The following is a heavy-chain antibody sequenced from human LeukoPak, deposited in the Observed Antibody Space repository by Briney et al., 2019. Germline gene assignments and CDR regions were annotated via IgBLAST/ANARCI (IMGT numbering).Heavy chain of an antibody. D-gene: IGHD3-22*01. CDR1: GYTFTGYY. CDR2: INPNSGGT. CDR3: ARGRGYYYDSSGYYYSAFDI. V-gene: IGHV1-2*02. Sequence: ASVKVSCKASGYTFTGYYMHWVRQAPGQGLEWMGWINPNSGGTNYAQKFQGRVTMTRDTSISTAYMELSRLRSDDTAAYYCARGRGYYYDSSGYYYSAFDIWGQGTMVTVSS. J-gene: IGHJ3*02.